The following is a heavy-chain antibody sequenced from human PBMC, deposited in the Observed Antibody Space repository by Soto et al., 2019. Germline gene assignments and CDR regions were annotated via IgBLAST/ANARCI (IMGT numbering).Heavy chain of an antibody. CDR2: IIPILGIT. V-gene: IGHV1-69*02. J-gene: IGHJ4*02. D-gene: IGHD2-2*02. CDR3: ASPIPNRGSGFLFDD. CDR1: GGTFSSYT. Sequence: QVQLVQSGAEVKKPGSSVKVSCKASGGTFSSYTISWVRQAPGQGLEWMGRIIPILGITNYAQKFQGRVTITADKSRSTAYLELSSLRSEDSSVSYGASPIPNRGSGFLFDDWGQGTLVTVAS.